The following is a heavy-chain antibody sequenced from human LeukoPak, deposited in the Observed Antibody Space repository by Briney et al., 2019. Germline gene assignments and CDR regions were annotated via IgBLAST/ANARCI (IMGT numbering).Heavy chain of an antibody. V-gene: IGHV3-15*01. Sequence: GGSLRLSCAASGFTFSNAWMSWVRQAPGKGLEWVGRIKSKTDGGTTDYAAPVKGRFTISRDDSKNTLYLQMNSLRAEDTAVYYCARESSGYFYWGQGTLVTVSS. CDR1: GFTFSNAW. CDR3: ARESSGYFY. D-gene: IGHD3-22*01. CDR2: IKSKTDGGTT. J-gene: IGHJ4*02.